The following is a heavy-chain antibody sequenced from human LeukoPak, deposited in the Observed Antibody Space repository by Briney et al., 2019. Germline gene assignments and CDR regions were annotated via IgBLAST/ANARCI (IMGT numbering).Heavy chain of an antibody. D-gene: IGHD6-13*01. Sequence: SQTLSLTCTVSGGSISSGGYYWSWLRQHPGKGLEWIGYIYYSGSTYYNPSLKSRVTISVDTSKNQFSLKLSSVTAADTAVYYCASLIAAAGREDAFDIWGQGTMVTVSS. CDR3: ASLIAAAGREDAFDI. J-gene: IGHJ3*02. CDR1: GGSISSGGYY. V-gene: IGHV4-31*03. CDR2: IYYSGST.